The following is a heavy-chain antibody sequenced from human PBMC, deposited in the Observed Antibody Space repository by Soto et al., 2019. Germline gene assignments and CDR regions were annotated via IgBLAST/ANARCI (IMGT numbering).Heavy chain of an antibody. D-gene: IGHD3-3*01. Sequence: EVQLVESGGGWAKPGGSLRLSWAPSGFDFSSYSMNWVRQAQGKGLEWVSSINEDSSYIYYAHSLRGRFTISRDNAKESLYLQMNSLRAEDTAVYYCVRDFGWYFRSGYMDVWGDGATVTVSS. V-gene: IGHV3-21*02. CDR3: VRDFGWYFRSGYMDV. CDR1: GFDFSSYS. CDR2: INEDSSYI. J-gene: IGHJ6*03.